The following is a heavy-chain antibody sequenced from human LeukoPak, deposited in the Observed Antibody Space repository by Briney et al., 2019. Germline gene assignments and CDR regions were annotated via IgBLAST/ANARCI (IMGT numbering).Heavy chain of an antibody. CDR2: IYYSGST. D-gene: IGHD6-25*01. CDR3: ARAAIAAAEIDY. Sequence: SETLSLTCTVSGGSISSYYWSWIRQPPGKGLEWIGYIYYSGSTNYNPSLKSRVTISVDTSKNQFSLKLSSVTAADTAVYYCARAAIAAAEIDYWGQGTLVTVSP. V-gene: IGHV4-59*01. CDR1: GGSISSYY. J-gene: IGHJ4*02.